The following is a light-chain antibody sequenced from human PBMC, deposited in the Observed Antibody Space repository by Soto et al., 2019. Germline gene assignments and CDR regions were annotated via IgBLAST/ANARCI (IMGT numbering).Light chain of an antibody. CDR1: SSDVGSYDL. Sequence: QSAQTQPASVSGSPGQSITISCTGTSSDVGSYDLVSWYQQPPGKAPKLMIYEDTKRPSGISTRFSGSKSGNAASLTISGLQAEDEADYYCCSYAGSGTFVFGTGTKVTVL. CDR2: EDT. V-gene: IGLV2-23*01. CDR3: CSYAGSGTFV. J-gene: IGLJ1*01.